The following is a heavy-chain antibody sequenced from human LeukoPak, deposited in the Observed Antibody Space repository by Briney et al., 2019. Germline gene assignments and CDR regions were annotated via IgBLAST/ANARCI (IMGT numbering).Heavy chain of an antibody. CDR3: VKDWYSIVVASYYFDY. CDR1: GFTFSSYA. CDR2: ISSNGGST. J-gene: IGHJ4*02. V-gene: IGHV3-64D*06. Sequence: GGSLTLSCSASGFTFSSYAMHWVRQAPGKGLEYVSAISSNGGSTYYADSVKGRFTISRDNSKNTLYLQMSSLRAEDTAVYYCVKDWYSIVVASYYFDYWGQGNLVPVSS. D-gene: IGHD2-2*01.